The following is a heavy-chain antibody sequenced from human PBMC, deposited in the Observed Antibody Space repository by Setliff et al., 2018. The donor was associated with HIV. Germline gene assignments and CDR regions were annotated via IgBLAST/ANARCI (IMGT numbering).Heavy chain of an antibody. V-gene: IGHV5-51*01. CDR1: GYSFTSYW. CDR2: IYPGDSET. CDR3: ARGGFGDQASY. Sequence: GESLTISCKGSGYSFTSYWIGWVRLMPGKGLEWMGIIYPGDSETRYSPSFQGQVTISVDKSITTAYLQWDGLKASDTAIYYCARGGFGDQASYWGQGTLVTVSS. J-gene: IGHJ4*02. D-gene: IGHD2-21*02.